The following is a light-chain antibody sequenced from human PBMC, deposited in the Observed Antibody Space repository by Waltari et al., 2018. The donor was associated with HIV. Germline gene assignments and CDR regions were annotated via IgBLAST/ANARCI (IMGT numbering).Light chain of an antibody. CDR2: AVS. V-gene: IGKV3-15*01. CDR1: QGVSSN. CDR3: QQYSNWPRT. J-gene: IGKJ1*01. Sequence: EVVMTQSPATLSVSPGDRATLSCRASQGVSSNLAWYQQKPGQPPRLLIYAVSTRATGIAARFSGSGSGTEFSLTISSLQSEDYAVYYCQQYSNWPRTFGQGTKVEIK.